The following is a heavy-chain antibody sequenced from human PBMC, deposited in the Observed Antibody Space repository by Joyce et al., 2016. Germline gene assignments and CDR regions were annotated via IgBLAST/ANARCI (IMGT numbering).Heavy chain of an antibody. J-gene: IGHJ6*02. Sequence: QVLLVQSGATVKRPGSSLKVSCKSSGGAFSNFTVNWVRQAPGQRLEWMGVIIPFFGAAKYAEQFQGRVTLPADLSTRTAFMELSSLTSADTAVYYCARGGTSSDHFFFYTLDIWGPGTTVIVSS. CDR3: ARGGTSSDHFFFYTLDI. CDR1: GGAFSNFT. V-gene: IGHV1-69*12. D-gene: IGHD1-14*01. CDR2: IIPFFGAA.